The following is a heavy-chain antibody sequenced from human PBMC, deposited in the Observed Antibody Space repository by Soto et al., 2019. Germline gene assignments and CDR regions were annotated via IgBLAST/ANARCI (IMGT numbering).Heavy chain of an antibody. CDR2: IIPIFGTA. CDR1: GGTFSSYA. CDR3: ARGGSYYNYYYGMDV. D-gene: IGHD1-26*01. J-gene: IGHJ6*02. Sequence: QAQLVQFGAEVKEPGASVKVSCKASGGTFSSYAISWVRQAPGQGLEWMGGIIPIFGTANYAQKFQGRVTITADESTSTAYMELSSLRSEDTAVYYCARGGSYYNYYYGMDVWGQGTTVTVSS. V-gene: IGHV1-69*01.